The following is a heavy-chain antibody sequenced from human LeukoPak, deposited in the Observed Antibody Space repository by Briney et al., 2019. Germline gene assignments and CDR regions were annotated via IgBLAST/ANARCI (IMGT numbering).Heavy chain of an antibody. D-gene: IGHD3-10*01. CDR3: ARLGYYGSGRRYYYYMDV. V-gene: IGHV4-34*01. Sequence: SETLSPTCAVYGGSFSGYYWSWIRQPPGKGLEWIGEINHSGSTNYNPSLKSRVIISVDTSKNQFSLKLSSVTAADTAVYYCARLGYYGSGRRYYYYMDVWGKGTTVTISS. CDR1: GGSFSGYY. J-gene: IGHJ6*03. CDR2: INHSGST.